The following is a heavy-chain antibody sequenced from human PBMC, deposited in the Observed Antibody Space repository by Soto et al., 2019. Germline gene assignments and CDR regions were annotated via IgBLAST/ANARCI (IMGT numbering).Heavy chain of an antibody. V-gene: IGHV1-46*01. CDR3: ARDLAAGDH. Sequence: QVQLVQSGAEVKKPGASVKVSCRASGYTFINYYIHWVRQAPGQGLEWLAIINPTSGSTTYAQKFQGRVTLTMDTSTSTVYMELSGLRSDDTAVFYCARDLAAGDHWGQGTLVTVSS. J-gene: IGHJ4*02. CDR2: INPTSGST. CDR1: GYTFINYY. D-gene: IGHD6-13*01.